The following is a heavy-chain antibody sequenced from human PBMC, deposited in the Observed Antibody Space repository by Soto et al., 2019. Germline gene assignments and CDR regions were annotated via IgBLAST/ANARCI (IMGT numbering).Heavy chain of an antibody. CDR2: IKQDGSEK. CDR3: ARDYPTYSSGWYPPYY. V-gene: IGHV3-7*01. J-gene: IGHJ4*02. CDR1: GFTFSSYW. Sequence: GSLRLSCAASGFTFSSYWMSWVRQAPGKGLEWVANIKQDGSEKYYVDSVKGRFTISRDNAKNSLYLQMNSLRAEDTAVYYCARDYPTYSSGWYPPYYWGQGTLVTSPQ. D-gene: IGHD6-19*01.